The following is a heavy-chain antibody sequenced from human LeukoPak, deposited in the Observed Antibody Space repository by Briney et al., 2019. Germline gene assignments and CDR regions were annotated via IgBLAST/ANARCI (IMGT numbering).Heavy chain of an antibody. CDR3: ARGTSRLTGTLMGY. CDR2: INPNSGGT. J-gene: IGHJ4*02. V-gene: IGHV1-2*02. CDR1: GYTFTDNH. Sequence: GASVKVSCKASGYTFTDNHMYWIRQAPGQGPDCMGWINPNSGGTNYAQKFQGRVTMTRDTSISTAYMELSRLRSDDTAVYYCARGTSRLTGTLMGYWGQGTLVTVSS. D-gene: IGHD2-2*01.